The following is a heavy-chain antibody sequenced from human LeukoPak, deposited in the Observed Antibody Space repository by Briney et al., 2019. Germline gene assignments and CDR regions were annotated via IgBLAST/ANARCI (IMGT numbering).Heavy chain of an antibody. V-gene: IGHV1-69*13. J-gene: IGHJ6*02. CDR3: ATRPSGYSYGYSYYYYGMDI. CDR2: IIPIFGTA. D-gene: IGHD5-18*01. CDR1: GGTFSSYA. Sequence: SVKVSCKASGGTFSSYAISWVRQAPGQGLEWMGGIIPIFGTANYAQKFQGRVTITADESTSTAYMELSSLRSEDTAVYYCATRPSGYSYGYSYYYYGMDIWGQGTTVTVSS.